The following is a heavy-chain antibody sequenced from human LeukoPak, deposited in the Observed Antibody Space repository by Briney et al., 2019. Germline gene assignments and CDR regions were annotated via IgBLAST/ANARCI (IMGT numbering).Heavy chain of an antibody. CDR1: GFTFSGYW. Sequence: GGSLRLSCAASGFTFSGYWILWVRQAPGKGLVWVSRISNDGTTTNYADSVKGRFTISRDNAKNTLYLQMNSLRAEDTAVYYCARDYYGSGSYWGQGDLVTVSS. D-gene: IGHD3-10*01. CDR2: ISNDGTTT. V-gene: IGHV3-74*01. J-gene: IGHJ4*02. CDR3: ARDYYGSGSY.